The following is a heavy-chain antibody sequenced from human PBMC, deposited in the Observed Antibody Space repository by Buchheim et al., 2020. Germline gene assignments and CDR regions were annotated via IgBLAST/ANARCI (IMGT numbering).Heavy chain of an antibody. Sequence: QVQLVESGGGVVQPGRSLRLSCAASGFTFSSYGMHWVRQAPGKGLEWVAVISYDGSNKYYADSVKGRISISRDNSKKTLFLQMNSLRAEDSAVYYCAKDTIRIRSAYYSDYYYYNGMDVWGQGTT. D-gene: IGHD3-3*01. J-gene: IGHJ6*02. CDR2: ISYDGSNK. CDR3: AKDTIRIRSAYYSDYYYYNGMDV. V-gene: IGHV3-30*18. CDR1: GFTFSSYG.